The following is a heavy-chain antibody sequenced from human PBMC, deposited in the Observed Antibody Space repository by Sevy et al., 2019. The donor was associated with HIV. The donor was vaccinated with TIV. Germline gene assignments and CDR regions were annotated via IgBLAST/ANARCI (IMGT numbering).Heavy chain of an antibody. D-gene: IGHD3-9*01. CDR1: GFTFSSYA. V-gene: IGHV3-23*01. J-gene: IGHJ4*02. Sequence: EGSLRLSCAASGFTFSSYAISWVRQAPGKGLEWVSSISGSGGSTYYADSVKGRFTISRDNSKNTLYLQMNSLRAEDTAVYYCAKDQGPHDDILTGLDYWGQGTLVTVSS. CDR2: ISGSGGST. CDR3: AKDQGPHDDILTGLDY.